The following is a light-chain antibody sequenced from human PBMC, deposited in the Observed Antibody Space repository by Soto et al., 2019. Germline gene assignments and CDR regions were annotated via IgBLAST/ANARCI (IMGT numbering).Light chain of an antibody. CDR3: CSYAGSHTLLI. Sequence: QSVLTQPRSVSGSPGQSVTISCTGTSSDVGAYNYVSWYQQHPGKAPKLIIYAVSRRPSGVPDCFSGSKSGNTASLTISGLQAEDEADYSCCSYAGSHTLLIFGGGTKLTVL. V-gene: IGLV2-11*01. J-gene: IGLJ2*01. CDR1: SSDVGAYNY. CDR2: AVS.